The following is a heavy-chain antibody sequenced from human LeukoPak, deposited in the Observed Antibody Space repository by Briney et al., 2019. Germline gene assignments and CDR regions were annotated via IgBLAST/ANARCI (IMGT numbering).Heavy chain of an antibody. J-gene: IGHJ3*02. V-gene: IGHV3-74*01. Sequence: GGSLRLSCAASGFTFSSYWMHWVRHAPGKGLVWVSRINSDGSSTSYADSVKGRFTISRDNAKNTLYLQMNSLRAEDTAVYYCARVRLVITDAFDIWGQGTMVTVSS. CDR2: INSDGSST. CDR1: GFTFSSYW. CDR3: ARVRLVITDAFDI. D-gene: IGHD3-22*01.